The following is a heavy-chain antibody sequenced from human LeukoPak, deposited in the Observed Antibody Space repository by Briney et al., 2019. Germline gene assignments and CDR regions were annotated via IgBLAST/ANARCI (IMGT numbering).Heavy chain of an antibody. V-gene: IGHV3-30*02. CDR3: AKDEVQRFLVWLFGVLDY. CDR2: IRYDGSSK. Sequence: GGSLRLSCAASGFTFSSYGMHWVRQAPGKGLEWVAFIRYDGSSKYYADSVKGRFTISRDNSKNTLYLQMNSLRAEDTAVYYCAKDEVQRFLVWLFGVLDYWGQGTLVTVYS. D-gene: IGHD3-3*01. CDR1: GFTFSSYG. J-gene: IGHJ4*02.